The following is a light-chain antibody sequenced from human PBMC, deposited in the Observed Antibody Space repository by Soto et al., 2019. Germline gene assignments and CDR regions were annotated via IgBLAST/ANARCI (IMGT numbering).Light chain of an antibody. CDR1: QSLSSY. CDR2: AAS. CDR3: QHYNSYSEA. V-gene: IGKV1-39*01. J-gene: IGKJ1*01. Sequence: DIQMPHSPSSLSASVGARVTIPCRASQSLSSYLNWYQQKPGKAPKLLIYAASSLQSGVPSRFSGSGSGTEFTLTISSLQPDDFATYYCQHYNSYSEAFGQGTKVDIK.